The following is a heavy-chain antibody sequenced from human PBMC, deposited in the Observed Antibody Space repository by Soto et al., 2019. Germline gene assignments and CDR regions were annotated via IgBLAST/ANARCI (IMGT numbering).Heavy chain of an antibody. CDR2: IWYHGTTK. CDR3: AKEQAILTGYYEGSWFDP. CDR1: GFSLSGYG. D-gene: IGHD3-9*01. J-gene: IGHJ5*02. V-gene: IGHV3-33*06. Sequence: PGGSLRLSCEVSGFSLSGYGMHWVRQAPGKGLEWVAVIWYHGTTKNYADSVKGRFTISRDISKNTLYLQMNSLRAEDTAVYYCAKEQAILTGYYEGSWFDPWGQGTLVTVSS.